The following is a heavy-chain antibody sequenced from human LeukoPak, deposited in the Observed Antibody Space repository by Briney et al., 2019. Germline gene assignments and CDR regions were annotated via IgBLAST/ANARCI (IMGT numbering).Heavy chain of an antibody. CDR3: ARGIVVVVGASDHFDY. D-gene: IGHD2-15*01. CDR1: GFTFSTYW. J-gene: IGHJ4*02. V-gene: IGHV3-7*01. CDR2: ISPDGSDK. Sequence: GGSLRLSCVASGFTFSTYWMNWVRQAPGKGLERVGTISPDGSDKYYVDSVKGRFTISRDNAKTSLYLQINSLRADDTALYFCARGIVVVVGASDHFDYWGQGALITVSS.